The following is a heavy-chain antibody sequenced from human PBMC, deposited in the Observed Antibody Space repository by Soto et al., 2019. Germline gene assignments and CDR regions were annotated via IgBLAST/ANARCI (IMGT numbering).Heavy chain of an antibody. CDR3: ARAPLGDCSSTSCDPYWFDP. J-gene: IGHJ5*02. D-gene: IGHD2-2*01. V-gene: IGHV1-69*13. CDR2: IIPIFGTA. Sequence: SVKVCCEASGGTFSSYAISWVRQAPGQGLEWMGGIIPIFGTANYAQKFQGRVTITADESTSTAYMELSSLRSEDTAVYYCARAPLGDCSSTSCDPYWFDPWGQGTLVTVS. CDR1: GGTFSSYA.